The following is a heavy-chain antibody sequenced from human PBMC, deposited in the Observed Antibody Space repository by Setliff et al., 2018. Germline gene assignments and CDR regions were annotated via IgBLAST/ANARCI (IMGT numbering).Heavy chain of an antibody. J-gene: IGHJ4*02. CDR3: ARESRYYYDNLGTLDY. CDR1: GGSISNYY. V-gene: IGHV4-30-4*08. Sequence: LVNPTETLSLTCTVSGGSISNYYWSWIRQPPGKGLEWIGYIYSSGSTYYNPSLKSRVSISVDTSKSQFSLKLSSVTAADTAVYYCARESRYYYDNLGTLDYWGQGTLVTVSS. D-gene: IGHD3-22*01. CDR2: IYSSGST.